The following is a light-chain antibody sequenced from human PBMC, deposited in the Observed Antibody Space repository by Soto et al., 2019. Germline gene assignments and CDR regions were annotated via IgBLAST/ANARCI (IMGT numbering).Light chain of an antibody. V-gene: IGLV3-1*01. CDR3: QAWDSSTARYV. CDR1: KLGDKY. J-gene: IGLJ1*01. Sequence: SYELTQPHSVSVSPGQTASITCSGDKLGDKYACWYQQKPGQSPVLVIYQDSKRPSGIPERFSGSNSGNTATLTISGTQAMDEADYYCQAWDSSTARYVFGTGTKLTVL. CDR2: QDS.